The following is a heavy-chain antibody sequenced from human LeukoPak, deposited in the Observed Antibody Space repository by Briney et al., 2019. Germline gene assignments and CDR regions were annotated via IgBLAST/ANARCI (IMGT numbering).Heavy chain of an antibody. CDR3: ARAIRGRMIAVPVDTRFDP. V-gene: IGHV4-30-2*01. Sequence: SETLSLTCTVSGGSISSGGYYWSWIRQPPGKGLEWIGYIYHSGSTYYNPSLKSRVTISVDRSKNQFSLKLSSVTAADTAVYYCARAIRGRMIAVPVDTRFDPWGQGTLVTVSS. D-gene: IGHD3-22*01. CDR2: IYHSGST. CDR1: GGSISSGGYY. J-gene: IGHJ5*02.